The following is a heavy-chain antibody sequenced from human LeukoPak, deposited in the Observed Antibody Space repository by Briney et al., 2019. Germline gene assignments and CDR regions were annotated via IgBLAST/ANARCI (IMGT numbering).Heavy chain of an antibody. CDR3: SRSLDY. Sequence: GGSLRLSCAASGFSFSDYWMDWVRQAPGKGMEWVANINQDGSEQYYVDSVKGRFTISRDNAKTSLDLQMNSLRAEDTAVYYCSRSLDYWGQGALVTVSS. V-gene: IGHV3-7*01. CDR1: GFSFSDYW. CDR2: INQDGSEQ. J-gene: IGHJ4*02.